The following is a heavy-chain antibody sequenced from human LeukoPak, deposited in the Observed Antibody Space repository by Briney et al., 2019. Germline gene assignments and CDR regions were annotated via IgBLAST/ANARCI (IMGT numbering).Heavy chain of an antibody. J-gene: IGHJ5*02. D-gene: IGHD3-10*01. Sequence: SETLSLTCTVSGGSVSSYYWSWIRQPPGKGLEWIGYIYYSGSTNYNPSLKSRVTISVDTSKNQFSLKLSSVTAADTAVYYCARRYYGSGSWWFDPWGQGTLVTASS. CDR1: GGSVSSYY. CDR2: IYYSGST. CDR3: ARRYYGSGSWWFDP. V-gene: IGHV4-59*08.